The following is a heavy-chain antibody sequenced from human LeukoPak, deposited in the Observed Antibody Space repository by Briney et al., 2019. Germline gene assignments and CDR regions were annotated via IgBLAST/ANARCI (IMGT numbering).Heavy chain of an antibody. CDR1: GFTFSTSA. CDR2: IDYDSSHI. Sequence: KTGGSLRLSCAASGFTFSTSAMNWVRQVPGKGLEWVSSIDYDSSHIYYAASVRGRFTISRDNARDSVYPQMDSLGVEDTAVYYCTRDPLRYLRVGHYDYWGQGTLVAVSS. CDR3: TRDPLRYLRVGHYDY. J-gene: IGHJ4*02. V-gene: IGHV3-21*01. D-gene: IGHD3-9*01.